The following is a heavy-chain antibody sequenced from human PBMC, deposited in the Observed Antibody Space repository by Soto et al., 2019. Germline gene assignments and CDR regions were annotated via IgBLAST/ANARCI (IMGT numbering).Heavy chain of an antibody. CDR2: IYYSGST. CDR1: GGSISSSSYY. D-gene: IGHD1-26*01. CDR3: ARRYGSAIDY. J-gene: IGHJ4*02. Sequence: PSETLSLTCTVSGGSISSSSYYWGWIRQPPGKGPEWIGCIYYSGSTNCNPSLKSRVTISVDTSKNQFSLKLSSVTAADTAVYYCARRYGSAIDYWGQGTLVTVSS. V-gene: IGHV4-39*07.